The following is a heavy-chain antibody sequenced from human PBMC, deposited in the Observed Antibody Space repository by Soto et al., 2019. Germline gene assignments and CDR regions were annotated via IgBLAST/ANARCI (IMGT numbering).Heavy chain of an antibody. V-gene: IGHV3-30*18. Sequence: QVQLVESGGGVVQPGRSLRLSCAASGFTFSSYGMHWVRQAPGKGLEWVAVISYDGSNKYYADSVKGRFTISRDNSKNTXXLHMNSLRAEDTAVYYCAKDQPHRGWYFRAEYFQHWGQGTLVTVSS. CDR1: GFTFSSYG. CDR2: ISYDGSNK. J-gene: IGHJ1*01. CDR3: AKDQPHRGWYFRAEYFQH. D-gene: IGHD6-19*01.